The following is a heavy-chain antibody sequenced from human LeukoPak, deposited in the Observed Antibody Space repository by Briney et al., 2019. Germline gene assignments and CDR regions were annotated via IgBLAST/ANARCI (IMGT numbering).Heavy chain of an antibody. CDR1: GFTFSNYA. J-gene: IGHJ4*02. CDR3: AKVPYGDYRSYYFDF. Sequence: PGGSLRLSCAASGFTFSNYAMTWVRQAPGKGLEWVSVISVSGGDTYYADSVKGRFTISRDSSTNTLYLQMNSLRAEDTALYYCAKVPYGDYRSYYFDFWGQGTLVTVSS. V-gene: IGHV3-23*01. CDR2: ISVSGGDT. D-gene: IGHD4-17*01.